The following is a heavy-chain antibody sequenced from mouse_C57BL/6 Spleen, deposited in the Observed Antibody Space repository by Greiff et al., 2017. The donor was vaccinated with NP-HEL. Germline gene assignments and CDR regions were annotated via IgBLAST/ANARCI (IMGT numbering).Heavy chain of an antibody. V-gene: IGHV1-69*01. CDR1: GYTFTSYW. CDR3: ARGGNYYGRSPH. Sequence: QVQLQQPGAELVMPGASVKLSCKASGYTFTSYWMHWVKQRPGQGLEWIGEIDPSDSYTNYNQKFKGKSTLTVDKSSSTAYMQLSSLTSEDSAVYYCARGGNYYGRSPHWGQGTLVTVSA. D-gene: IGHD1-1*01. J-gene: IGHJ3*01. CDR2: IDPSDSYT.